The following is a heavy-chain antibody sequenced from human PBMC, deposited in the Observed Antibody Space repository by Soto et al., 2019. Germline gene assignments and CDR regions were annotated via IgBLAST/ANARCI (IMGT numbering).Heavy chain of an antibody. D-gene: IGHD2-15*01. V-gene: IGHV3-66*01. J-gene: IGHJ4*02. CDR2: IYSGGST. CDR1: GFTVSSNY. Sequence: PGGSLRLSCAASGFTVSSNYMSWVRQAPGKGLEWVSVIYSGGSTYYADSVKGRFTISRDNSKNTLYLQMNSLRAEDTAVYYCARDPGYRSGRRCPHYYFDYWGQGT. CDR3: ARDPGYRSGRRCPHYYFDY.